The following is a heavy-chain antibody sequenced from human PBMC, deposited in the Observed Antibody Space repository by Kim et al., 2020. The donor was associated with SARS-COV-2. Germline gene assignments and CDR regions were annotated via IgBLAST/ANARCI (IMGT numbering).Heavy chain of an antibody. CDR1: GFTFSAYD. Sequence: GGSLRLSCATSGFTFSAYDMNWVRQAPGKGLEWLSFITKSSTTIYYADSGEGLFTISRDNAKNSLFLQMNSLRDEDTALYYCVRDRMGGAFDMWGQGTMVTVSS. D-gene: IGHD3-16*01. CDR3: VRDRMGGAFDM. CDR2: ITKSSTTI. J-gene: IGHJ3*02. V-gene: IGHV3-48*02.